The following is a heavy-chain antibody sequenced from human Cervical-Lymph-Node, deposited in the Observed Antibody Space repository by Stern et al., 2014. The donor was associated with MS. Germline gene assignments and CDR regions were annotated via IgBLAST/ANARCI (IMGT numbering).Heavy chain of an antibody. J-gene: IGHJ5*02. CDR2: ISYDGSNK. CDR1: GFTFSSYG. Sequence: VQLVESGGGVVQPGRSLRLSCAASGFTFSSYGMHWVRQAPGKGLEWVAVISYDGSNKYYADSVKGRFTISRDNSKNTLYLQMNSLRAEDTAVYYCAKDKQWLVQTNWFDPWGQGTLVTVSS. V-gene: IGHV3-30*18. D-gene: IGHD6-19*01. CDR3: AKDKQWLVQTNWFDP.